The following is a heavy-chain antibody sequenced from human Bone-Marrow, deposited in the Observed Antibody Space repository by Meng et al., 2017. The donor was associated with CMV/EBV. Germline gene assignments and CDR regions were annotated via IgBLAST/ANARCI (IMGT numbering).Heavy chain of an antibody. CDR3: ARDLEQWLQGFGP. Sequence: SETLSLTCTVSGGSISSSSYYWGWIRQPPGKGLEWIGSIYYSGTTYYNPSLKSRLTISVDTSKNQFSLKLSSVTVADTAVYYCARDLEQWLQGFGPWGQGTLVTVSS. D-gene: IGHD6-19*01. CDR2: IYYSGTT. CDR1: GGSISSSSYY. J-gene: IGHJ5*02. V-gene: IGHV4-39*07.